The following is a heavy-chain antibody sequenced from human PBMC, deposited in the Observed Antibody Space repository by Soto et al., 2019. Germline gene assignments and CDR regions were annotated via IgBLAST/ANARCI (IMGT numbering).Heavy chain of an antibody. CDR2: TYYRSKWYN. CDR1: GDSVSSNSAA. J-gene: IGHJ3*02. D-gene: IGHD3-3*01. Sequence: SQTLSLTCAISGDSVSSNSAAWNWIRQSPSRGLEWLGRTYYRSKWYNDYAVSVKSRITLNPDTSKNQFSRQLNSVTPEHTAVYDYARDPSRFLSAGGAAFDIWGQGTMVTVSS. CDR3: ARDPSRFLSAGGAAFDI. V-gene: IGHV6-1*01.